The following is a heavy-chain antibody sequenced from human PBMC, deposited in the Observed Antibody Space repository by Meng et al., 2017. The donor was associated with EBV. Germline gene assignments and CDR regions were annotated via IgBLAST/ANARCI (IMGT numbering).Heavy chain of an antibody. CDR2: FLPRLGAP. D-gene: IGHD3-10*01. CDR1: GGPFRYYA. J-gene: IGHJ4*02. CDR3: ASESGRGYTPDY. Sequence: QVQLVQSAAEVKNPWSSVKVSCKTSGGPFRYYAISWVRQAPGQGLEWLGGFLPRLGAPNYAQKFHGRVKITADESTSTHYMDLSSLRSEDTAIYYCASESGRGYTPDYWGQGTLVTVSS. V-gene: IGHV1-69*01.